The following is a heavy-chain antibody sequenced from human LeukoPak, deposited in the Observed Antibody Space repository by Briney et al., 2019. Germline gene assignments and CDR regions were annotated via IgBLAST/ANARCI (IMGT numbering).Heavy chain of an antibody. CDR3: ARARYCSSTSCYTPWFDP. CDR1: GYTFTSYY. Sequence: ASVKVSCKASGYTFTSYYMHWVRQAPGQGLEWMGIINPSGGSTSYAQKFQGRVTMTRDMSTSTVYMELSSLRFEDTAVYYCARARYCSSTSCYTPWFDPWGQGTLVTVSS. J-gene: IGHJ5*02. D-gene: IGHD2-2*02. CDR2: INPSGGST. V-gene: IGHV1-46*01.